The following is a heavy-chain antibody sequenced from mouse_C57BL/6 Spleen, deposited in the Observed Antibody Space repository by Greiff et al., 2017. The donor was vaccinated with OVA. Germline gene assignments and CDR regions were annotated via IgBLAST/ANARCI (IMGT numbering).Heavy chain of an antibody. CDR1: GYTFTDYE. D-gene: IGHD4-1*01. V-gene: IGHV1-15*01. Sequence: QVQLQQSGAELVRPGASVTLSCKASGYTFTDYEMHWVKQTPVHGLEWIGAIDPETGGTAYNQKFKGKAILTADKSSSTAYMELRSLTSEDSAVYYCTREDWDYFAYWGPGTLVTVSA. CDR2: IDPETGGT. J-gene: IGHJ3*01. CDR3: TREDWDYFAY.